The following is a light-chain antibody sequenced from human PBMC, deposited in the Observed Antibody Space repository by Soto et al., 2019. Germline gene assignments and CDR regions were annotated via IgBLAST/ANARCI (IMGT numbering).Light chain of an antibody. V-gene: IGLV2-14*01. J-gene: IGLJ1*01. CDR2: DVT. Sequence: QSVLTQPASVSGSPGQSIAISCTGTSSDVGGYNYVSWYQQHPGKAPKLMLYDVTNRPSGVSDRFSGSKSGNTASLTISGFQAEDEADYYCTSYTPSSTYVFGTGTQLTVL. CDR3: TSYTPSSTYV. CDR1: SSDVGGYNY.